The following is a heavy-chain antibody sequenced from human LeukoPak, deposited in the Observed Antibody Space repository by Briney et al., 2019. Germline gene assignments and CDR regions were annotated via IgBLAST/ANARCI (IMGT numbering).Heavy chain of an antibody. CDR2: ISYDGSNK. D-gene: IGHD3-22*01. Sequence: GGSLRLSCAASGFTFFHYAMHWVRQAPGKGLQFVAVISYDGSNKNYADSVKGRFTISRDISENSLYLQMNSLTTEDTAVYYCARDLTYYEDVSGYWGLDYWGQGILVTVSS. J-gene: IGHJ4*02. V-gene: IGHV3-30*14. CDR3: ARDLTYYEDVSGYWGLDY. CDR1: GFTFFHYA.